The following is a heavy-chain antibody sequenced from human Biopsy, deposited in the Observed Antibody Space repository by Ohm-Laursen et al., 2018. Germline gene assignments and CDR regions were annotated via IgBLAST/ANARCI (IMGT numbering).Heavy chain of an antibody. D-gene: IGHD4-17*01. CDR3: ARDPHGEGRDYGSYFDY. CDR2: ISTYNGHT. Sequence: ASVKVSCKASGYPFITYGISWVRQAPGQGLEWMGWISTYNGHTKFARKFQDRVTMTTDTSTTTAYMDLRSLRSDDTAVYYCARDPHGEGRDYGSYFDYWDQGTLVTVSS. J-gene: IGHJ4*02. V-gene: IGHV1-18*01. CDR1: GYPFITYG.